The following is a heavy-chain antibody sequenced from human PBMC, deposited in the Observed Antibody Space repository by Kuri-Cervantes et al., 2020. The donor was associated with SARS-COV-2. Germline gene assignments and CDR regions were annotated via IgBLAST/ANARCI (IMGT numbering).Heavy chain of an antibody. V-gene: IGHV3-30*03. CDR2: ISYDGSNK. J-gene: IGHJ4*02. CDR1: GFTFTSHA. Sequence: GESLKISCAVSGFTFTSHAMQWVRQAPGKGLEWVALISYDGSNKFYADSVKGRFTISRDNSKNTLYLQMNSLRAEDTAVYYCARELGSWPFDYWGQGTLVTVSS. CDR3: ARELGSWPFDY. D-gene: IGHD6-13*01.